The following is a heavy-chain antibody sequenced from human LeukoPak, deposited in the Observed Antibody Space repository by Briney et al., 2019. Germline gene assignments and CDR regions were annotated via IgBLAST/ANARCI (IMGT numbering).Heavy chain of an antibody. CDR1: GGSLSSYY. V-gene: IGHV4-59*01. CDR3: ARGAEGYYYYGMDV. CDR2: IYYSGST. D-gene: IGHD1-26*01. Sequence: SETLSLTCTVSGGSLSSYYWSWIRQPPGKGLEGIGYIYYSGSTNYNPSLTSRVSISVDTSKNQFSLKLSSVTAADTAVYYCARGAEGYYYYGMDVWGQGTTVTVSS. J-gene: IGHJ6*02.